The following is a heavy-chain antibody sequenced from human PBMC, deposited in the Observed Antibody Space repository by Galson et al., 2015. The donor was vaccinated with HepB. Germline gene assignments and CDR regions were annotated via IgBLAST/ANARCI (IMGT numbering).Heavy chain of an antibody. CDR2: IYHSGST. J-gene: IGHJ4*01. D-gene: IGHD3-9*01. Sequence: SLTCAVSGGSISSSNWWSWVRQPPGKGLEWIGEIYHSGSTNYNPSLKSRVTMSVDKSKNQFSLKLSSMTAADTAVYYCARASHDILTGYSQSVVYWGHGTLVTVSS. V-gene: IGHV4-4*02. CDR1: GGSISSSNW. CDR3: ARASHDILTGYSQSVVY.